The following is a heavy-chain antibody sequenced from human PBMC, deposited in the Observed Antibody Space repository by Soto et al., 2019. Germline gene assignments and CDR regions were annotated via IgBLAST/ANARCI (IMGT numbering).Heavy chain of an antibody. D-gene: IGHD2-21*01. CDR2: ISYDGSNK. J-gene: IGHJ4*02. Sequence: GGSLRLSCAASGFTFSSYGMHWVRQAPCKGLEWVAVISYDGSNKYYADSVKGRFTISRDNSKNTLYLQMNSLRAEDTAVYYCAKGGRGLNYCVDYWAKGTLVSVSS. CDR3: AKGGRGLNYCVDY. V-gene: IGHV3-30*18. CDR1: GFTFSSYG.